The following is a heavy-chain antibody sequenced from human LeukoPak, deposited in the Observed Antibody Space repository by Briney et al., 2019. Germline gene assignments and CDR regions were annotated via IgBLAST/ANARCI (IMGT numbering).Heavy chain of an antibody. CDR1: GGSISSTDW. CDR3: ARDQWLLRGGDHDAFDI. J-gene: IGHJ3*02. CDR2: IFHSGTT. D-gene: IGHD6-19*01. Sequence: SETLSLSCAVSGGSISSTDWWNWVRQPPGKGLEWIGEIFHSGTTNYNPSLKSRVTISIDKSKSQFSLKLRSVTAADTAVYYCARDQWLLRGGDHDAFDIWGQGTMVTVSS. V-gene: IGHV4-4*02.